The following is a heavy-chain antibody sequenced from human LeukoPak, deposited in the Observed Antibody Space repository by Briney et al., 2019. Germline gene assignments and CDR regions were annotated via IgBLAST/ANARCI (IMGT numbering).Heavy chain of an antibody. CDR3: AELDITMIGGV. CDR1: GFTFSSYW. Sequence: GGSLRLSCAASGFTFSSYWMNWVRQAPGKGLEWVSYISSSGSTIYYADSVKGRFTISRDNAKNSLYLQMNSLRAEDTAVYYCAELDITMIGGVWGKGTTVTISS. D-gene: IGHD3-10*02. CDR2: ISSSGSTI. V-gene: IGHV3-48*04. J-gene: IGHJ6*04.